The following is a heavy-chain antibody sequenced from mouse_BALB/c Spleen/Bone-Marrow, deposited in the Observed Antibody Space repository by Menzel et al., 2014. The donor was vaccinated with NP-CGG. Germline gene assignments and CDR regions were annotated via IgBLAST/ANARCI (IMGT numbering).Heavy chain of an antibody. V-gene: IGHV1S81*02. J-gene: IGHJ3*01. D-gene: IGHD1-2*01. CDR2: INPSNGRT. Sequence: QVQLQQSGAELVKPGASLKLSCKASGYTFTNYWIHWVKQRPGQGLEWIGEINPSNGRTNYNEKFKTKATLTVDKSSSTAYMQLKSLTSEDSAVYYCAREGIHYPFAYWGQGTLVTVSA. CDR3: AREGIHYPFAY. CDR1: GYTFTNYW.